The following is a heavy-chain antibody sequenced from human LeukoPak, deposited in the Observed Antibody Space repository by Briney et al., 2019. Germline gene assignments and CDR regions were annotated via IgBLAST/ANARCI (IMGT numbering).Heavy chain of an antibody. CDR1: GGSISSYY. D-gene: IGHD2-15*01. Sequence: PSETLSLTCTVSGGSISSYYWSWIRQPPGKGLEWIGYIYYSGSTNYNPSLKSRVTISVDTSKNQFSLKLSPVTAADTAVYYCARVNPGYCSGGSCYDWRAPDYYYGMDVWGQGTTVTVSS. J-gene: IGHJ6*02. V-gene: IGHV4-59*01. CDR3: ARVNPGYCSGGSCYDWRAPDYYYGMDV. CDR2: IYYSGST.